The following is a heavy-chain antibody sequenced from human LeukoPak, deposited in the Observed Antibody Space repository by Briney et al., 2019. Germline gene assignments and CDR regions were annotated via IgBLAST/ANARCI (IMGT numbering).Heavy chain of an antibody. CDR2: IYASGNT. CDR1: GGSISSGSYY. CDR3: ASEAVAGWFLDY. V-gene: IGHV4-61*02. D-gene: IGHD6-19*01. J-gene: IGHJ4*02. Sequence: PSETLSLTCTVSGGSISSGSYYWSWIQQPAGKGLEWIGRIYASGNTNYNPSLKSRVTISVDTSKNQFSLKLSSVTAADTAVYYCASEAVAGWFLDYWGQGTRVTVSS.